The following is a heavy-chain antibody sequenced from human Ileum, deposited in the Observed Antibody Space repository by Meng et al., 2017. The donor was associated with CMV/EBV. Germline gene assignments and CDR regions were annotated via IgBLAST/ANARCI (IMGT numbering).Heavy chain of an antibody. V-gene: IGHV3-74*01. Sequence: GASLKISCAASGFTSSSYWMHWLRQAPGKGLVWFSRISEDGRSTNYADPEKGRFTISRDNARNTLSLQLNSLRAEDTALYYCARLIDSGRYGFWFDPWGQGTLVTVSS. D-gene: IGHD1-26*01. CDR2: ISEDGRST. CDR3: ARLIDSGRYGFWFDP. CDR1: GFTSSSYW. J-gene: IGHJ5*02.